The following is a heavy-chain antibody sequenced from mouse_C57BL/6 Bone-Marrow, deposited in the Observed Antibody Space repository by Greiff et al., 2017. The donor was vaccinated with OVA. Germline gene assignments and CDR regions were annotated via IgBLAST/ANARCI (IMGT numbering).Heavy chain of an antibody. V-gene: IGHV1-42*01. CDR1: GYSFTGYY. CDR2: INPSTGGT. Sequence: EVQLQQSGPELVKPGASVKISCKASGYSFTGYYMNWVKQSPEKSLEWIGEINPSTGGTTYNQKFKAKATLTVDKSSSTAYMQLKSLTSEDSAVYYCARSGWLLRYVDVWGTGTTVTVSS. J-gene: IGHJ1*03. D-gene: IGHD2-3*01. CDR3: ARSGWLLRYVDV.